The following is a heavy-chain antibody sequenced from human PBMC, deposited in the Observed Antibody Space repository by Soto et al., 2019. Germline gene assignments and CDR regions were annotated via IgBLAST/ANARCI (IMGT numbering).Heavy chain of an antibody. J-gene: IGHJ4*02. CDR2: ISNYNGDT. CDR3: TRGGQLFAGNYFDY. CDR1: GYTFTSYG. Sequence: QVQLVQSGAEVKKPGASVKVSCKASGYTFTSYGISWVRQAPGQGLEGMGWISNYNGDTNYAQKLQGRVTMTTDTSTSTAYMELRSLKSADTAVYYCTRGGQLFAGNYFDYWGQGTLVTVSS. V-gene: IGHV1-18*01. D-gene: IGHD3-10*02.